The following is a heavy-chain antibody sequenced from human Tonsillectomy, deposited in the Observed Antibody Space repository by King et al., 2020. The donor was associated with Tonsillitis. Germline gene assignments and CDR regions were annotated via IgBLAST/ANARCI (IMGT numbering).Heavy chain of an antibody. Sequence: QLVQSGAEVKKPGASVKVSCKASGYTFTGYYMHWVRQAPGQGLEWMGWINPNSGGTNYAQKFQGRVTMTRDTSISTAYMELSRLRSDDTAVYYCAREGSGIAAAGTDNAFDIWGQGTMVTVSS. CDR3: AREGSGIAAAGTDNAFDI. V-gene: IGHV1-2*02. J-gene: IGHJ3*02. CDR1: GYTFTGYY. D-gene: IGHD6-13*01. CDR2: INPNSGGT.